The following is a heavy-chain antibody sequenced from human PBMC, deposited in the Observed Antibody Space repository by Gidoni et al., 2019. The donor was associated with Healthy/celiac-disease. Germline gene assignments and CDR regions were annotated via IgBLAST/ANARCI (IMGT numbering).Heavy chain of an antibody. D-gene: IGHD3-16*01. CDR3: AKDGTSTSLEGLIYMDV. J-gene: IGHJ6*02. Sequence: EVQLVESGGGLVQPGRSLRLSCAASGFTFDDYAMHWVRQAPGKGLEWVSGISWNSGSIGYADSVKGRFTISRDNAKNSLYLQMNSLRAEDTALYYCAKDGTSTSLEGLIYMDVWGQGTTVTVSS. CDR1: GFTFDDYA. CDR2: ISWNSGSI. V-gene: IGHV3-9*01.